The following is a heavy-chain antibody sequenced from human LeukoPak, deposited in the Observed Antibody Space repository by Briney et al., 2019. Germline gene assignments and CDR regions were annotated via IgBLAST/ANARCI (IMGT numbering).Heavy chain of an antibody. Sequence: SETLSLTCTGSGGSISSSSYYWGWSRQPPGKGLEWIGSIYYSGSTYYNPSLKSRVTISVDTSKNQFSLKLSSVTAADTAVYYCARRGYYDFWSGYYEEYDYWGQGTLVTVSS. CDR2: IYYSGST. J-gene: IGHJ4*02. D-gene: IGHD3-3*01. CDR1: GGSISSSSYY. CDR3: ARRGYYDFWSGYYEEYDY. V-gene: IGHV4-39*01.